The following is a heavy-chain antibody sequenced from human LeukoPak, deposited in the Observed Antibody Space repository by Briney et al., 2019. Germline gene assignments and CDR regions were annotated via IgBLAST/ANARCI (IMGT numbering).Heavy chain of an antibody. D-gene: IGHD3-22*01. CDR2: INHSGST. J-gene: IGHJ4*02. CDR1: GGSFSGYY. V-gene: IGHV4-34*01. Sequence: SETLSLTCAVYGGSFSGYYWRWIRQPPGKGLEWIGEINHSGSTNYNPSLKSRVTISVDTSKNQFSLKLSSVTAADTAVYYCASAYYDSSDPIGYWGQGTLVTVSS. CDR3: ASAYYDSSDPIGY.